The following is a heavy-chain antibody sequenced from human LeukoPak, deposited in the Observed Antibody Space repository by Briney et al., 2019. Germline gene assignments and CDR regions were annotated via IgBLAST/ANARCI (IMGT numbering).Heavy chain of an antibody. V-gene: IGHV3-23*01. J-gene: IGHJ4*02. CDR3: GKIRLDSATGY. CDR1: RFYFSTYD. D-gene: IGHD2-15*01. CDR2: IDSSASTT. Sequence: GGSLRLSCTASRFYFSTYDMNWVRQVPGKGLEWVSYIDSSASTTYYADSVKGRFTISRDNSKNTLYLQMNSLRAEDTAVYYCGKIRLDSATGYWGQGTLVTVSS.